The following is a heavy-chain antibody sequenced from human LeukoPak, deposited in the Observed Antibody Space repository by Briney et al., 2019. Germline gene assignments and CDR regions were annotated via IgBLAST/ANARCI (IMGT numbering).Heavy chain of an antibody. CDR1: GFTVSSNF. CDR2: IYSGGST. J-gene: IGHJ4*02. D-gene: IGHD4-23*01. Sequence: GGSLRLSCAASGFTVSSNFLSWVRQAPGKGLEWVSLIYSGGSTDYTDSVKGRFTISRDNSKSTLYLQMNSLRAEDTAVYYCARRAGGYSHPYDYWGQGTLVTVSS. V-gene: IGHV3-53*01. CDR3: ARRAGGYSHPYDY.